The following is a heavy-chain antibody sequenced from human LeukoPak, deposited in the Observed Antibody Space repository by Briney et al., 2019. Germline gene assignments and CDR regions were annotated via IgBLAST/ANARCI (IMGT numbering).Heavy chain of an antibody. Sequence: PGGSLRLSCAASGFTSSSYWMHWVRQAPGKGLEWVSAISGSGGSTYYADSVKGRFTISRDNSKNTLYLQMNSLRAEDTAVYYCAKGGQVTMVRGVIIYFDYWGQGTLVTVSS. V-gene: IGHV3-23*01. J-gene: IGHJ4*02. D-gene: IGHD3-10*01. CDR1: GFTSSSYW. CDR2: ISGSGGST. CDR3: AKGGQVTMVRGVIIYFDY.